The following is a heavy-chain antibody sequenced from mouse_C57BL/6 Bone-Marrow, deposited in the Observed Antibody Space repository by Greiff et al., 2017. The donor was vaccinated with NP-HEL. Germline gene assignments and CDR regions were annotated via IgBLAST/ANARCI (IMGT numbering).Heavy chain of an antibody. CDR3: ARSIYYDYADDPFYAMDY. J-gene: IGHJ4*01. CDR2: IRNKANGYTT. Sequence: EVMLVESGGGLVQPVGSLSLSCAASGFTFTDYYMSWVRQPPGKALEWLVFIRNKANGYTTEYSASVKGRFTISRDNSQSILYLQMNALRAEDSATYYCARSIYYDYADDPFYAMDYWGQGTSVTVSS. CDR1: GFTFTDYY. V-gene: IGHV7-3*01. D-gene: IGHD2-4*01.